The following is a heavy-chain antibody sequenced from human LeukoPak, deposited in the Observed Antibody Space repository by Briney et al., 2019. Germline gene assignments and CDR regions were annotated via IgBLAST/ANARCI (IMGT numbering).Heavy chain of an antibody. D-gene: IGHD3-9*01. CDR2: IYSGGST. CDR1: GFSVSSNY. J-gene: IGHJ5*02. CDR3: ARRLFDRGVYLAAIDP. Sequence: GGSLRLSCAVSGFSVSSNYMNWVRQAPGKGLEWVSVIYSGGSTYYLDSVKGRFTISRGNSKNTVYLQMNSLRAEDTAVYYCARRLFDRGVYLAAIDPWGQGTLVTVSS. V-gene: IGHV3-66*04.